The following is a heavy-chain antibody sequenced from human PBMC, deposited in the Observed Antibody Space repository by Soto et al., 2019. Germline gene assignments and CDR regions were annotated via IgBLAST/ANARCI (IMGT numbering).Heavy chain of an antibody. J-gene: IGHJ5*02. Sequence: GGSLRLSCAASGFTFSSYSMNWVRQAPGKGLEWVSSISSSSSYIYYADSVKGRFTISRDNAKNSLYLQMNSLRAEDTAVYYCARDRGIVVVPAARLDPWGQGTLVTVSS. CDR2: ISSSSSYI. CDR3: ARDRGIVVVPAARLDP. D-gene: IGHD2-2*01. CDR1: GFTFSSYS. V-gene: IGHV3-21*01.